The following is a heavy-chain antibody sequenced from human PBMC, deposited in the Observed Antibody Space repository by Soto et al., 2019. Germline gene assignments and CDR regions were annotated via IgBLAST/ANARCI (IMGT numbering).Heavy chain of an antibody. CDR2: IDPSDSYT. CDR3: ATTQDSSSWYSTISGSDYYYYGMDV. Sequence: PGESLKISCKGSGYSFTSYWISWVRQMPGKGLEWMGRIDPSDSYTNYSPSFQGHVTISADKSISTAYLQWSSLKASDTAMYYCATTQDSSSWYSTISGSDYYYYGMDVWGHGTTVTVSS. CDR1: GYSFTSYW. D-gene: IGHD6-13*01. V-gene: IGHV5-10-1*01. J-gene: IGHJ6*02.